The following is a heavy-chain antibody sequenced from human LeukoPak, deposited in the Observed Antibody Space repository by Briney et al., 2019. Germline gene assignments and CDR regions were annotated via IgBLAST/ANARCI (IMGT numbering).Heavy chain of an antibody. CDR2: ISNGGST. J-gene: IGHJ3*02. V-gene: IGHV4-59*01. D-gene: IGHD1-1*01. Sequence: SETLSLTCTVSVGSISSYYWSWIRQPPGEGLEWIGYISNGGSTNYNPSLKSRVTISVDTSKNQLSLKLNSVTAADTAVYHCVRLQPNTGEWAFDIWGQGTMVSVSS. CDR1: VGSISSYY. CDR3: VRLQPNTGEWAFDI.